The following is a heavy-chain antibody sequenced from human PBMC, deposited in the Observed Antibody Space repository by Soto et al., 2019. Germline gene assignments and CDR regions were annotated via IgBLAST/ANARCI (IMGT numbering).Heavy chain of an antibody. Sequence: GGSLRLSCAASGFSFSVYAMNWVRQVPGKGLEWVSAISRSSESTYYAESVRGRFTISRDNSINALYLHMRSLRPEDTAVYYCAHPRGYGVFDAVDIWGREQWSPSPQ. CDR3: AHPRGYGVFDAVDI. V-gene: IGHV3-23*01. CDR2: ISRSSEST. J-gene: IGHJ3*02. CDR1: GFSFSVYA. D-gene: IGHD4-17*01.